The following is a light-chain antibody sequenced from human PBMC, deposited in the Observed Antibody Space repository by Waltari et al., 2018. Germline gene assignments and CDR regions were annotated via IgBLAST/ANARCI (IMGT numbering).Light chain of an antibody. CDR3: ATWDDSLNAVV. Sequence: QSLLTQAPSASGTPGQRVTISCSGRDSNIGATTVSWFRQLPGTAPKLLIYANRQRPSGVPDRFSGSKSGTSASLDIIGLQSDDEADYFCATWDDSLNAVVFGGGTRLTVL. J-gene: IGLJ2*01. CDR1: DSNIGATT. V-gene: IGLV1-44*01. CDR2: ANR.